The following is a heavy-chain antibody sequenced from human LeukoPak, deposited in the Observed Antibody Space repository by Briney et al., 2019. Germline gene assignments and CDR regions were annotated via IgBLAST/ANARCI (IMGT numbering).Heavy chain of an antibody. J-gene: IGHJ4*02. CDR3: ARSNYYGGNSFDY. Sequence: GGSLRLSCAASGFTFSSYEMNWVRQAPGKGLEWVSYISSSGSTIYYADSVKGRFTISRDNAKNSLYLQMNSLRAEDKAVYYCARSNYYGGNSFDYWGQGTLVTVSS. CDR1: GFTFSSYE. V-gene: IGHV3-48*03. D-gene: IGHD4-23*01. CDR2: ISSSGSTI.